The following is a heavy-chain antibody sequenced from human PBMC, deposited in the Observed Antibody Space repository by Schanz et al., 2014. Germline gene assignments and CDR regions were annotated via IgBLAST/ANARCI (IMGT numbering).Heavy chain of an antibody. V-gene: IGHV3-23*04. Sequence: EVQLVESGGGLIQPGGSLRLSCSASGFTFSTYAMSWVRQAPGKGLEWVSAINGNGGITYYADSVRGRFTISRDNSMNTVYLQMNSLRSDDAAVYYCARAQGVIRLYYGVDVWGQGTTVTVSS. CDR2: INGNGGIT. CDR3: ARAQGVIRLYYGVDV. CDR1: GFTFSTYA. D-gene: IGHD3-10*01. J-gene: IGHJ6*02.